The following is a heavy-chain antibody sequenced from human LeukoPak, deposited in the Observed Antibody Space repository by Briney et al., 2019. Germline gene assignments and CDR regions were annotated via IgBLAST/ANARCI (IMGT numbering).Heavy chain of an antibody. D-gene: IGHD1-26*01. CDR2: ISWNSGSI. Sequence: GRSLRLSCAASGFTFDDYAMHWVRQAPGKGLEWVSGISWNSGSIGYADSVKGRFTISRDNAKNSLYLQMNSLRAEDTALYYCAKPLDRGSYLLDTFDIWGQGTMVTVSS. CDR1: GFTFDDYA. CDR3: AKPLDRGSYLLDTFDI. J-gene: IGHJ3*02. V-gene: IGHV3-9*01.